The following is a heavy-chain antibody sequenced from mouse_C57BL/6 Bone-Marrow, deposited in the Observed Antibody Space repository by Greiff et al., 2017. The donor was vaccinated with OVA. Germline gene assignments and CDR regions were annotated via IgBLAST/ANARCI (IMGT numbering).Heavy chain of an antibody. CDR3: ARSVITTVVEGDYAMDY. J-gene: IGHJ4*01. V-gene: IGHV1-81*01. D-gene: IGHD1-1*01. CDR1: GYTFTSYG. CDR2: IYPRSGNT. Sequence: VQLQESGAELARPGASVKLSCKASGYTFTSYGISWVKQRTGQGLEWIGEIYPRSGNTYYNEKFKGKATLTADKSSSTAYMELRSLTSEDSAVYFCARSVITTVVEGDYAMDYWGQGTSVTVSS.